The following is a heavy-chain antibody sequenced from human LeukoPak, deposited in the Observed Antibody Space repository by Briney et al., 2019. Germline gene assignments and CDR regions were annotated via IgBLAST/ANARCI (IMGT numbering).Heavy chain of an antibody. V-gene: IGHV1-24*01. J-gene: IGHJ6*02. Sequence: ASVKVSCKVSGYPLTELSIHWVRQAPGKGLEWMGGFDPEDAETIYAQKFQGRVTITEDTSTDTAYMKLSSLRSEDTAVYYCTTGPLLVQGVIEYYYNDMDVWGQGTTVIVSS. CDR3: TTGPLLVQGVIEYYYNDMDV. CDR2: FDPEDAET. CDR1: GYPLTELS. D-gene: IGHD3-10*01.